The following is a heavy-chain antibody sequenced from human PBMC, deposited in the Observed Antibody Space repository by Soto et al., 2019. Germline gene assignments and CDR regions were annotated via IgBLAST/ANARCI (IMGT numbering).Heavy chain of an antibody. Sequence: QVRLQESGPGLVRPSETLSLTCTASGVSISSVGYYWSWLRHHPGKGLEWIGTTFYRASTFYNPSLKIAASISLDMSKNQFSLNVSSVTAADTAVYYCASPLMFRGVIAFDQWGPGIPVTVSS. CDR2: TFYRAST. D-gene: IGHD3-16*02. CDR1: GVSISSVGYY. CDR3: ASPLMFRGVIAFDQ. J-gene: IGHJ4*02. V-gene: IGHV4-31*01.